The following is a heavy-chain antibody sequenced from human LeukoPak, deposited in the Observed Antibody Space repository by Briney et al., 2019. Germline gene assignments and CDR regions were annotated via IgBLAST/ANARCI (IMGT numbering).Heavy chain of an antibody. Sequence: PGGSLRLSXAASGFNINDYGMSSVRQAPGKGLEWLSGTNWNGGSTGYADSVKGRFTISRDNAKNSLYLQMNSLRAEDTALYYCARVEYSSGWLDYWGQGTLVTVSS. J-gene: IGHJ4*02. CDR1: GFNINDYG. D-gene: IGHD6-19*01. V-gene: IGHV3-20*04. CDR2: TNWNGGST. CDR3: ARVEYSSGWLDY.